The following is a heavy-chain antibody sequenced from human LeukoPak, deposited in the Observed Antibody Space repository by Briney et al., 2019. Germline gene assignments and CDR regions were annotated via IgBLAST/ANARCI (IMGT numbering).Heavy chain of an antibody. CDR3: AKDLQWELPRGDALDI. CDR1: GYTFTGYY. J-gene: IGHJ3*02. Sequence: GASVKVSCKASGYTFTGYYMHWVRQAPGQGPEWMGWINPNSGGTNYAQKFQGRVTMTRNTSISTAYMELSRLRSDDTAVYYCAKDLQWELPRGDALDIWGQGTMVTVSS. D-gene: IGHD1-26*01. CDR2: INPNSGGT. V-gene: IGHV1-2*02.